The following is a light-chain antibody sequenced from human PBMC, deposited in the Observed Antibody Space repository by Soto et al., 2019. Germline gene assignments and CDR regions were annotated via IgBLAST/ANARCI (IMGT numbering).Light chain of an antibody. J-gene: IGKJ1*01. V-gene: IGKV3-20*01. CDR3: QLYVTSPEWT. CDR1: QSVSSNY. CDR2: GAS. Sequence: EIVMTQSPGTLSLSLGERATLSCRASQSVSSNYLAWYHQKPGQAPKLLIYGASSRATGIPDRFSGSGSGTDFTLTISRLEPEDFGVYYCQLYVTSPEWTFGQGTKVDIK.